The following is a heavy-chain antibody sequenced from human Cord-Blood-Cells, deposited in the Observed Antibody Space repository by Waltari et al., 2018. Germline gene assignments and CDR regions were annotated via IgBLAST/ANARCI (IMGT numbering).Heavy chain of an antibody. CDR3: ARYCSSTSCYDAFDI. D-gene: IGHD2-2*01. J-gene: IGHJ3*02. CDR2: IYSGGST. V-gene: IGHV3-53*01. Sequence: EVQLVESGGGLIQPGGSLRLSCAASGFTVSSNYMSWVRQAPGKGLEWVSVIYSGGSTYYADSGKGRFTISRDNSKNTLYLQMDSLRAEDTAVYYCARYCSSTSCYDAFDIWGQGTMVTVSS. CDR1: GFTVSSNY.